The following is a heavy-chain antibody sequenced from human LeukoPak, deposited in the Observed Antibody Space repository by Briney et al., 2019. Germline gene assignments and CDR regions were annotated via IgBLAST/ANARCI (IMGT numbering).Heavy chain of an antibody. V-gene: IGHV4-31*03. J-gene: IGHJ3*02. Sequence: PSETLSLTCTVSGGSITGGDYHWSWIRQFPGTGLEWIGYIYHSGSTYYNPSLKSRLFISVDTSKNQFSLKLTSLTAADTAVYYCAREARGMTTNAHDAFDIWGQGTMVTVSS. CDR2: IYHSGST. CDR3: AREARGMTTNAHDAFDI. D-gene: IGHD5-24*01. CDR1: GGSITGGDYH.